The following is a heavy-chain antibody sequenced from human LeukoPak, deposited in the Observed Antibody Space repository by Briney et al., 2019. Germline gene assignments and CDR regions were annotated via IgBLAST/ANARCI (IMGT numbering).Heavy chain of an antibody. J-gene: IGHJ4*02. CDR1: GYTFTSYD. Sequence: GASVKVSCKASGYTFTSYDINWVRQATGQGLEWMGWMNPNSDNTGYAQKFQGRVTMTRNTSISTAYMELSSLRSEDTAVYYCARDLGYSYGYDYWGQGTLVTVSS. V-gene: IGHV1-8*01. CDR3: ARDLGYSYGYDY. CDR2: MNPNSDNT. D-gene: IGHD5-18*01.